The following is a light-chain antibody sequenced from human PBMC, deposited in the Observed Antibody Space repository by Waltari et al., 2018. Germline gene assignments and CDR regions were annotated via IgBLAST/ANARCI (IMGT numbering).Light chain of an antibody. CDR1: QSISSY. V-gene: IGKV1-39*01. J-gene: IGKJ4*01. CDR3: QQTYTAPLT. Sequence: EIQMTQSPSSLSASVGDRVTITCRASQSISSYLNWYQQKPGKAPKLLIYAASSLQSGVPSRFSVSGSGTDFTLTISSLQPEDFATYFCQQTYTAPLTFGGGTKVDI. CDR2: AAS.